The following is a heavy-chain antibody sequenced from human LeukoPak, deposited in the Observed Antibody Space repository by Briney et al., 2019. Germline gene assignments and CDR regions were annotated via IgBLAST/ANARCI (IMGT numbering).Heavy chain of an antibody. V-gene: IGHV3-11*01. CDR1: GFTFSDYY. CDR2: ISSSGSTI. J-gene: IGHJ6*02. CDR3: ARDGTIFGVVIDLYYYYYGMDV. D-gene: IGHD3-3*01. Sequence: PGGSLRLSCAASGFTFSDYYMSWIRQAPGKGLEWVSYISSSGSTIYYADSVKGRFTISRDNAKNSLCLQMNSLRAEDTAVYYCARDGTIFGVVIDLYYYYYGMDVWGQGTTVTVSS.